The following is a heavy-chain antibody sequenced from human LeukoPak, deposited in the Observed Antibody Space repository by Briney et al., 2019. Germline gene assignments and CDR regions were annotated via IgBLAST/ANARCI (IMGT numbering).Heavy chain of an antibody. Sequence: GRSLRLSCAASGFTFDDYAMHWVRQAPGKGLEWVSGISWNSGSIGYADSVKGRFTISRDNAKNSLYLQMNSLRAEDTALYYCAKDTYGGNSYYFDYWGQGTLVTVSS. V-gene: IGHV3-9*01. CDR3: AKDTYGGNSYYFDY. CDR1: GFTFDDYA. D-gene: IGHD4-23*01. CDR2: ISWNSGSI. J-gene: IGHJ4*02.